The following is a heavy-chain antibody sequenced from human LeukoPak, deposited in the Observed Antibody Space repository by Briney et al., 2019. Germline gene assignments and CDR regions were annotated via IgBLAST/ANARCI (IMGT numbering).Heavy chain of an antibody. J-gene: IGHJ2*01. V-gene: IGHV3-53*01. CDR1: GFAVSSSY. Sequence: GGSLRLSCAASGFAVSSSYMTWVRQAPGKGLEWVSVIRSGGSTVYADSVKGRFTISRDNSKNTLFLHMNTLGAEDTAIYYCAKDRTVGASYWYFDLWGRGTLVTVSS. D-gene: IGHD1-26*01. CDR2: IRSGGST. CDR3: AKDRTVGASYWYFDL.